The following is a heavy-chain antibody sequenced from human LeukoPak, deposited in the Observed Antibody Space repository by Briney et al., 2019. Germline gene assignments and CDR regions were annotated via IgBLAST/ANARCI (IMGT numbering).Heavy chain of an antibody. D-gene: IGHD1-26*01. V-gene: IGHV1-2*02. CDR2: INPNSGGT. J-gene: IGHJ5*02. CDR3: ARAVTVGASNWFDP. CDR1: GYTFTGYY. Sequence: ASVKVSCKASGYTFTGYYMHWVRQAPGQGLEWMGWINPNSGGTNYAQKFQGRVTMTRDTSISTAYMELSRLRSDGTAVYYCARAVTVGASNWFDPWGQGTLVTVSS.